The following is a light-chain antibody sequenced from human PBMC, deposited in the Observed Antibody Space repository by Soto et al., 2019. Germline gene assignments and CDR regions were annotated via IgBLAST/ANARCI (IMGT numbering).Light chain of an antibody. V-gene: IGKV3-15*01. CDR3: QQYNNWPPWT. CDR1: QSVSSD. CDR2: GAS. Sequence: EIAMTQSPATLSVSLGERGTLSCRASQSVSSDLAWYQQKPGQAPRLLIYGASTRAAGIPARFSGSGSGTDFTLTISSLQSEDFAVYYCQQYNNWPPWTFGQGTKVEIK. J-gene: IGKJ1*01.